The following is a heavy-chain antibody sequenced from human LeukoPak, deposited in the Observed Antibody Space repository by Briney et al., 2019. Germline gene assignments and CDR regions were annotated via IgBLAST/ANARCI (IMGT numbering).Heavy chain of an antibody. D-gene: IGHD3-3*01. J-gene: IGHJ4*02. CDR3: AKGSYYDFWSGYYGFDY. CDR2: ISGSGGST. V-gene: IGHV3-23*01. Sequence: GGSLRLPCAASGFTFSSYAMSWVRQAPGKGLEWVSAISGSGGSTYYADSVKGRFTISRDNSKNTLYLQMNSLRAEDTAVYYCAKGSYYDFWSGYYGFDYWAQGTLVTVSS. CDR1: GFTFSSYA.